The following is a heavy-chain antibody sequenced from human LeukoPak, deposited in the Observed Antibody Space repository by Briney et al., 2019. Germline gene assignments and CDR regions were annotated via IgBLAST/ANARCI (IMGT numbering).Heavy chain of an antibody. CDR3: VKGLVQTTMSYSVDY. CDR1: GFTLTWHV. Sequence: PGGSLRLSCSASGFTLTWHVMHWVRQAPGKTLEYVSFIHHNGDITSYADSVRGRFTVSRDNSKNTLYLQMNSLRAEDTAVYYCVKGLVQTTMSYSVDYWGQGALVTVSS. J-gene: IGHJ4*02. D-gene: IGHD1-1*01. CDR2: IHHNGDIT. V-gene: IGHV3-64*04.